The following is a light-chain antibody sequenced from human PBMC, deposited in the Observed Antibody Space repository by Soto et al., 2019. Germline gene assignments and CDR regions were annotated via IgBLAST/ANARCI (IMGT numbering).Light chain of an antibody. CDR1: QSISSY. CDR2: AAS. CDR3: QQSYSTPWT. V-gene: IGKV1-39*01. J-gene: IGKJ1*01. Sequence: DIQMTQSPSSLSASVGDRVTITCRASQSISSYLNWYQQKPGKAPKLLIYAASSLQSGVPSRFSGSGSVTEFTLTIISLQPEDFATYYGQQSYSTPWTFCQGTKVEIK.